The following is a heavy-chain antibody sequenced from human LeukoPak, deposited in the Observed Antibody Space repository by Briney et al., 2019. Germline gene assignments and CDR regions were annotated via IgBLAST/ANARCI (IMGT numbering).Heavy chain of an antibody. CDR2: IIPILGIA. CDR1: GGTFSSYA. D-gene: IGHD2-15*01. J-gene: IGHJ4*02. V-gene: IGHV1-69*04. Sequence: ASVKVSRKASGGTFSSYAISWVRQAPGQGLEWMGRIIPILGIANYAQKFQGRVTITADKSTSTAYMELSSLRSEDTAVYYCARGAPLNCDGYNCYLFYFDYWGQGSLVTVSS. CDR3: ARGAPLNCDGYNCYLFYFDY.